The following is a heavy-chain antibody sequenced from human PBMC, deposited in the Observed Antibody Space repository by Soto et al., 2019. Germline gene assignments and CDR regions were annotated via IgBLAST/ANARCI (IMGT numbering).Heavy chain of an antibody. D-gene: IGHD3-3*01. V-gene: IGHV4-34*01. J-gene: IGHJ4*02. CDR2: INHSGST. CDR1: GGSFSGYY. CDR3: AATTIFGVVTPPAYYFDY. Sequence: SETLSLTCAVYGGSFSGYYWSWIRQPPGKGLEWIGEINHSGSTNYNPSLKSRVTISVDTSKNQFSLKLSSVTAADTAVYYCAATTIFGVVTPPAYYFDYWGQGTLVTVSS.